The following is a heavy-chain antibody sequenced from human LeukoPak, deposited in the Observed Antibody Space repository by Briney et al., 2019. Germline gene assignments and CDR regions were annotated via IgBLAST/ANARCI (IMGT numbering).Heavy chain of an antibody. V-gene: IGHV4-61*02. CDR2: IYTSGST. J-gene: IGHJ5*02. Sequence: SQTLSLTCTVSGGSISSGSCYWSWIRQPAGKGLEWIGRIYTSGSTNYNPSLKSRVTISVDTSKNQLSLKLSSVTAADTAVYYCARTRAYSSSMNWFDPWGQGTLVTVSS. D-gene: IGHD6-13*01. CDR1: GGSISSGSCY. CDR3: ARTRAYSSSMNWFDP.